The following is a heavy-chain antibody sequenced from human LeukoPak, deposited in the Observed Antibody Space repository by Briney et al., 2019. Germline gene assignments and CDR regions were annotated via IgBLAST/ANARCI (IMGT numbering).Heavy chain of an antibody. CDR3: AKDVVGQQWPENY. CDR1: GFTFSTFG. CDR2: ISDSGSET. D-gene: IGHD6-19*01. V-gene: IGHV3-23*01. Sequence: GETLRLSCVVSGFTFSTFGMSWVRQAPGKGLEWVSGISDSGSETYYADSVKGRFTISRDNSRNTLYLQMNSLRPDDTAVYHCAKDVVGQQWPENYWGQGTLVTVSS. J-gene: IGHJ4*02.